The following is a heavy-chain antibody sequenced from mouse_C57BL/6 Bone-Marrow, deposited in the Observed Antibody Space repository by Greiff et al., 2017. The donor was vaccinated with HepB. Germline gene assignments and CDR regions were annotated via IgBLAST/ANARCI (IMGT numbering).Heavy chain of an antibody. CDR2: SRNKANDYTT. CDR1: GFTFSDFY. D-gene: IGHD2-5*01. Sequence: EVQLVESGGGLVQSGRSLRLSCATSGFTFSDFYMEWVRQAPGKGLEWIAASRNKANDYTTEYSASGKGRFIVSRDTSQSILYLQMNALRAEDTAIYYCARDAHYSNFYYFDYWGQGTTLTVSS. V-gene: IGHV7-1*01. J-gene: IGHJ2*01. CDR3: ARDAHYSNFYYFDY.